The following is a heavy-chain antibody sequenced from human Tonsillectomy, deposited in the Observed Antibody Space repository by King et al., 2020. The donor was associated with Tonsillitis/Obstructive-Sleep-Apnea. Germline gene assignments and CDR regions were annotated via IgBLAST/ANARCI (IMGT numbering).Heavy chain of an antibody. Sequence: VQLVESGGGVVQPGRSLRLSCAASGFTFSSYAMHWVRQAPGKGLEWVAVISYDGSNKYYADSVKGRFTISRDNSKNTLYLQMNSLRAEDTAVYYCARDSTGTTGYVDYWGQGTLVTVSS. CDR2: ISYDGSNK. D-gene: IGHD1-7*01. CDR3: ARDSTGTTGYVDY. CDR1: GFTFSSYA. J-gene: IGHJ4*02. V-gene: IGHV3-30*01.